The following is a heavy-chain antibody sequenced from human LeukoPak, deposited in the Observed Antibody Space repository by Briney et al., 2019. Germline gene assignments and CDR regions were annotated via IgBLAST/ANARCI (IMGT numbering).Heavy chain of an antibody. CDR1: GFTFSSYS. V-gene: IGHV3-48*01. J-gene: IGHJ4*02. D-gene: IGHD6-19*01. CDR2: ISSSSSTI. Sequence: GGSLRLSCAASGFTFSSYSMNWVRQAPGKGLKWVSYISSSSSTIYYADSVKGRFTISRDNAKNSLYLQMNSLRAEDTAVYYCASLGGWFLGSGGWGQGTLVTVSS. CDR3: ASLGGWFLGSGG.